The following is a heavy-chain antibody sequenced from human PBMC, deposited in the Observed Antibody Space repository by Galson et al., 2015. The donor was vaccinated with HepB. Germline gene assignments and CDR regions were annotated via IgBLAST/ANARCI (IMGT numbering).Heavy chain of an antibody. J-gene: IGHJ4*02. CDR2: ISDSGDTT. CDR1: GFTFSNYA. CDR3: VRDLTGPVSYFDY. V-gene: IGHV3-23*01. D-gene: IGHD2-8*02. Sequence: SLRLSCAASGFTFSNYAMSWVRQAPGKGLEWVSGISDSGDTTYYADSVRGRFAISRDNTENTLYLRMNSLRAEDTAVYYCVRDLTGPVSYFDYWGQGTLVTVSS.